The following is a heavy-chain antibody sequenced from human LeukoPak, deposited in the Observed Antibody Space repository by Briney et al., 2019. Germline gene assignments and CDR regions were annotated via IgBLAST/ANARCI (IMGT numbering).Heavy chain of an antibody. V-gene: IGHV3-33*06. D-gene: IGHD2-15*01. Sequence: GGSLRLSCAASGFTFSSYGMHWVRQAPGKGLEWAAVIWYDGSNKYYADSVKGRFTISRDNSKNTLYLQVNSLRAEDTAVYHCAKDQEGAHCSGGSCYFFYFQHWGQGTLVTVSS. CDR1: GFTFSSYG. CDR3: AKDQEGAHCSGGSCYFFYFQH. J-gene: IGHJ1*01. CDR2: IWYDGSNK.